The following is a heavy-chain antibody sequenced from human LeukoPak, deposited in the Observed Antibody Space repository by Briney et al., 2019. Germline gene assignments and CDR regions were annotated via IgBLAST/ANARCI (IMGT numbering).Heavy chain of an antibody. J-gene: IGHJ4*02. D-gene: IGHD2-15*01. CDR2: ISAYNGNA. V-gene: IGHV1-18*01. CDR3: ARVGEYCSGDSCLDY. CDR1: GYTFTSYG. Sequence: GASVKVSCKASGYTFTSYGISWVRQAPGQGLEWMGWISAYNGNADYAQKFQGRVTMTTDTSTSIGYMELRTLRSDDTAVYYCARVGEYCSGDSCLDYWGQGTLVTVSS.